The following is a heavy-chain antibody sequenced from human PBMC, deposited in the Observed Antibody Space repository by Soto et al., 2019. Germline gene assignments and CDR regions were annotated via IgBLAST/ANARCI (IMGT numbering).Heavy chain of an antibody. CDR3: ARVAGGSFGRFYP. V-gene: IGHV1-18*01. J-gene: IGHJ5*02. CDR2: ISAYNGNT. D-gene: IGHD3-10*01. Sequence: QVQLVQSGAEVKKPGASVKVSCKASGYTFTSYGISWVRQAPGQGLEWMGWISAYNGNTIYAQKLQGRVNMHTDTHTSTAYMEVRSLRSEDTAVYYCARVAGGSFGRFYPWGQGTLVTVSS. CDR1: GYTFTSYG.